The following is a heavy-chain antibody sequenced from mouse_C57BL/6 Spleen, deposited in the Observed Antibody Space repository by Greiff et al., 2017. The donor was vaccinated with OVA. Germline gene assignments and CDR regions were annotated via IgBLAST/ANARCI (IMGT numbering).Heavy chain of an antibody. V-gene: IGHV3-6*01. Sequence: EVKLMESGPGLVKPSQSLSLTCSVTGYSITSGYYWNWIRQFPGNKLEWMGYISYDGSNNYNPSLKNRISITRDTSKTQFYLKLNSVTTEDTATYYCARAPQYYGSSSPYFDVWGTGTTVTVSS. D-gene: IGHD1-1*01. CDR2: ISYDGSN. CDR1: GYSITSGYY. CDR3: ARAPQYYGSSSPYFDV. J-gene: IGHJ1*03.